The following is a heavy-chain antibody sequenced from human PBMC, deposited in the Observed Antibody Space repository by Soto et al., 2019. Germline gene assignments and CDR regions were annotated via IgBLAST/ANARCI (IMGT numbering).Heavy chain of an antibody. V-gene: IGHV4-34*01. CDR1: GGSFSGYY. Sequence: SETLSLPCAVSGGSFSGYYWSWIRQPPGKGLEWIGEINHSGSTNYNPSLKSRVTISVDTSKNQFSLHLSSVTAADTAVYYCARVTYGYSYRYAPLSFDFCGQGTLGTVSS. J-gene: IGHJ5*01. CDR2: INHSGST. CDR3: ARVTYGYSYRYAPLSFDF. D-gene: IGHD5-18*01.